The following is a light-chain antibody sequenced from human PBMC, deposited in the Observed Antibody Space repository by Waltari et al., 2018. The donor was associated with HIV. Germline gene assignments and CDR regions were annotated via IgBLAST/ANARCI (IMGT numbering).Light chain of an antibody. J-gene: IGLJ2*01. CDR2: KDI. Sequence: SYELTQPPSVSVSPGQTARITCSGDALPKQYTYWYQQKPGQSPVMVIYKDIERPSGIPERCSGSSSGTTVTLTISGVQAEDEADYYCQSADSSGTYVLFGGGTKLTVL. CDR1: ALPKQY. V-gene: IGLV3-25*03. CDR3: QSADSSGTYVL.